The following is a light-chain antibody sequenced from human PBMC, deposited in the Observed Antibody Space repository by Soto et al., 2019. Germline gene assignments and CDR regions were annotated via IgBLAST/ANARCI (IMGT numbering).Light chain of an antibody. Sequence: QSALTQPASVSGSPGQSITIFCTGTSSDVGGYDFVSWYQQHPGKAPKVMIYEVTNRPSGVSDRFSGSKSGNTASLTISGLQAEDEADYYCYSYTSSNTYVFGPGTKLTVL. CDR3: YSYTSSNTYV. CDR2: EVT. J-gene: IGLJ1*01. CDR1: SSDVGGYDF. V-gene: IGLV2-14*01.